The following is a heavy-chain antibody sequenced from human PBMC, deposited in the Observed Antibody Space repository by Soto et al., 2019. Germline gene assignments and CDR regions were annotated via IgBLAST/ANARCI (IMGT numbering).Heavy chain of an antibody. V-gene: IGHV4-31*03. CDR3: AREAVTTIFNYYYYYGMDV. CDR2: IYYNGST. D-gene: IGHD3-3*01. Sequence: QVQLQESGPGLVKPSQTLSLTCTFSGGSISSGGYYWSWIRQHPGKGLEWIGYIYYNGSTYYNPSLKSRVSISVHTSKNQFSLKVSSVIAADTAVYYCAREAVTTIFNYYYYYGMDVWGQGTTVTVSS. CDR1: GGSISSGGYY. J-gene: IGHJ6*02.